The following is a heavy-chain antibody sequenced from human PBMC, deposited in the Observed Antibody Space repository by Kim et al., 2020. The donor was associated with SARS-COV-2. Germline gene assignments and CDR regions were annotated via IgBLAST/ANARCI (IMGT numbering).Heavy chain of an antibody. Sequence: IYYSGTASYNPSLKSRVTISIDTSKNQFSLKLSSVTAADTAVYYCAKGFNWGQGTLVTVSS. V-gene: IGHV4-39*01. J-gene: IGHJ4*02. CDR3: AKGFN. CDR2: IYYSGTA.